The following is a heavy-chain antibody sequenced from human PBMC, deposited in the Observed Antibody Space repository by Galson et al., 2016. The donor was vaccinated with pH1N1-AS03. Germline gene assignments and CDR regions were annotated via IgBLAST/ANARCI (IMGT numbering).Heavy chain of an antibody. CDR3: ARGRGYGQYYFDY. CDR2: ISISGNYT. Sequence: SLRLSCAASGFTLRSYAMTWVRQAPGKGLEWVPAISISGNYTYYAASVEGRFTISRDNTKNTLYLQMNSLRVEDTAVYFCARGRGYGQYYFDYWGQGTLVTVSS. D-gene: IGHD3-10*01. J-gene: IGHJ4*02. V-gene: IGHV3-23*01. CDR1: GFTLRSYA.